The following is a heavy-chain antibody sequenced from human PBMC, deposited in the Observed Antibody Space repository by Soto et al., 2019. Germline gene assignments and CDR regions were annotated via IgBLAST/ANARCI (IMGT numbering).Heavy chain of an antibody. Sequence: SGPTLVNPTQTLTLTCTFSGFSLSTSGVGVGWIRQPPGKALEWLALIYWNDDKRYSPSLKSSLTITKDTSKNQVVLTITNMNRVDTATYYCAHSWLLLYEVVDNWFAPWGQGTLVTVSP. CDR3: AHSWLLLYEVVDNWFAP. CDR1: GFSLSTSGVG. J-gene: IGHJ5*02. V-gene: IGHV2-5*01. D-gene: IGHD2-2*02. CDR2: IYWNDDK.